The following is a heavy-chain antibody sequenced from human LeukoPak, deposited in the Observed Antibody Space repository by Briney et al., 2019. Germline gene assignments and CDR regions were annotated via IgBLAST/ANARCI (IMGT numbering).Heavy chain of an antibody. CDR3: AKDTGVGIAVYYFDY. D-gene: IGHD6-19*01. J-gene: IGHJ4*02. CDR2: ISGSGGST. CDR1: GFPLGNYA. V-gene: IGHV3-23*01. Sequence: GGSLRLSCAASGFPLGNYAMSWVRQAPGKGLEWVSAISGSGGSTYYADSVKGRFTISRDNSKNTLYLQMNSLRAEDTAVYYCAKDTGVGIAVYYFDYWGQGTLVTVSS.